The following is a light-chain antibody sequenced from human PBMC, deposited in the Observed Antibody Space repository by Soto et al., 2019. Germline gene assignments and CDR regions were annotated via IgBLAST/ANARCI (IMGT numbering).Light chain of an antibody. CDR3: AAWDDNLVV. CDR1: SSNIGNNH. V-gene: IGLV1-47*01. CDR2: RNN. Sequence: QSVLTQPPSVSAAPGQKVTVSCSGSSSNIGNNHVSWYQHLPGTAPKLLIYRNNQRPSGVPDRFSASKSGTSASLAISGLRSEDEADYYCAAWDDNLVVFGGGTKLTVL. J-gene: IGLJ2*01.